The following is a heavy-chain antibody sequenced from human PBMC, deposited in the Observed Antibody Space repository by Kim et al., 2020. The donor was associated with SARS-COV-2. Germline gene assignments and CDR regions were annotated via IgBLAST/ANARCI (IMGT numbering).Heavy chain of an antibody. CDR2: INPKTGNP. V-gene: IGHV7-4-1*02. CDR1: GYTFSSYA. J-gene: IGHJ4*02. Sequence: ASVKVSCKASGYTFSSYAINWVRQVPGQGLECMGWINPKTGNPTYAPRFTGRFVFSSDTSVSTAYLQISSLKAEDSAVYYCSRDKLEVADPFDYWSQGTLVIVSS. D-gene: IGHD6-19*01. CDR3: SRDKLEVADPFDY.